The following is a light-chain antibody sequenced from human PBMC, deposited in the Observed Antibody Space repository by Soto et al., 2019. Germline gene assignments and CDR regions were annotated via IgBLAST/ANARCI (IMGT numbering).Light chain of an antibody. CDR2: GAS. CDR3: QKYESQWR. V-gene: IGKV3-20*01. Sequence: EIVLTQSPGSLSLSPGEGATLSCRASQSVSSSFFAWYQQKPGQAPSLLIYGASRRATGVPDRLSGSGSGTASTLSIRGLRLEAFEGYYCQKYESQWRSGKGTKVKS. CDR1: QSVSSSF. J-gene: IGKJ1*01.